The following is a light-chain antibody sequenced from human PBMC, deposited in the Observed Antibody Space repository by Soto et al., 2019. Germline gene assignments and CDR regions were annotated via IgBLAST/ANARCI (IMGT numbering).Light chain of an antibody. Sequence: QSALTQPPSASGSPGQSVTISCTGTSSDVGGYNYVYWYQQYPGRAPKLMIYEVTKRPSWVPDRFSGSKSGNTASLTVSGLQAEEEAAYYCSSYAASNNCYFVFGGGTKLTVL. CDR3: SSYAASNNCYFV. CDR2: EVT. CDR1: SSDVGGYNY. J-gene: IGLJ3*02. V-gene: IGLV2-8*01.